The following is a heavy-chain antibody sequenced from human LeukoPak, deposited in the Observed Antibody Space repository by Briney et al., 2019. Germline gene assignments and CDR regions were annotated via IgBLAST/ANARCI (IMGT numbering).Heavy chain of an antibody. CDR2: ISGSGGST. CDR3: AKDLTPTSIVAVAGYDY. CDR1: GFTFSSYA. V-gene: IGHV3-23*01. J-gene: IGHJ4*02. D-gene: IGHD6-19*01. Sequence: GGSLRLSCAASGFTFSSYAMSWVRQAPGKGLEWVSAISGSGGSTYYADSVKGRFTISRDNSKNTLYLQMNSLRAEDTAVYYCAKDLTPTSIVAVAGYDYWGQGTLVSVSS.